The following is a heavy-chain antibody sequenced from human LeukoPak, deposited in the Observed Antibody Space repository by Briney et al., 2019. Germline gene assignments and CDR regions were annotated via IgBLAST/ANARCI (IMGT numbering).Heavy chain of an antibody. CDR1: GVSISSGSYY. CDR3: ARVSNGWFDP. Sequence: SQTLSLTCTVSGVSISSGSYYWSWIRQPAGKGLEWIGRIYTSGSTNYNPSLKSRVTISVDTSKNQFSLKLSSVTAADTAVYYCARVSNGWFDPWGQGTLVTVSS. D-gene: IGHD4-11*01. CDR2: IYTSGST. J-gene: IGHJ5*02. V-gene: IGHV4-61*02.